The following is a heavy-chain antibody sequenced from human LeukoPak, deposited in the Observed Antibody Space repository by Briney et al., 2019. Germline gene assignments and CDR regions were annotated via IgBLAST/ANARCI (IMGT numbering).Heavy chain of an antibody. CDR2: ISGSGGST. J-gene: IGHJ4*02. CDR1: GFTFRSYP. D-gene: IGHD3-10*01. CDR3: AKAVLWFGESYFDY. Sequence: GGSLRLSCAASGFTFRSYPMIWVRQAPGKGLEWVSAISGSGGSTYYADSVKGRFTIPRDNSKNTLYLQMNSLRAEDTAVYYCAKAVLWFGESYFDYWGQGTLVTVSS. V-gene: IGHV3-23*01.